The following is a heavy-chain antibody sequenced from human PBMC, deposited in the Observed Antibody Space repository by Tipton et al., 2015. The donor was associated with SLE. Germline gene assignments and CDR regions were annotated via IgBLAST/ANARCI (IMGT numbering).Heavy chain of an antibody. Sequence: SLRLSCAASGFTFTSSVMSWVRQAPGKGLEWVSSISGSGGTTDHADSVKGRFTISRDNYKNTLYLQMNSLRAEDTAVYYCAKGLLWFGELSSYYFDYWGQGTLVTVSS. V-gene: IGHV3-23*01. CDR1: GFTFTSSV. CDR3: AKGLLWFGELSSYYFDY. CDR2: ISGSGGTT. J-gene: IGHJ4*02. D-gene: IGHD3-10*01.